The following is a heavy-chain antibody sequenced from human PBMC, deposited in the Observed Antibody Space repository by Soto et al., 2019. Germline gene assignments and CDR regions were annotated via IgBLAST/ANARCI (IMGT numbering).Heavy chain of an antibody. CDR3: ARLSGIVVDHNPQIDF. Sequence: PGESLKISCKGSGYSFTTYWIGWVRQMPGKGLEWMGIIYPGDSDIRYSPSFQGQVTISVDRSISTAYLQWSSLKASDTAMYYCARLSGIVVDHNPQIDFWGQGTQVTVSS. CDR1: GYSFTTYW. CDR2: IYPGDSDI. D-gene: IGHD6-19*01. J-gene: IGHJ4*02. V-gene: IGHV5-51*01.